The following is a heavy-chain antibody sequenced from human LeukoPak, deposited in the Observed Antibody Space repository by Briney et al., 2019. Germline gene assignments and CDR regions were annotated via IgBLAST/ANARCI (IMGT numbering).Heavy chain of an antibody. J-gene: IGHJ4*02. Sequence: GASVKVSCKASGYTFTGYYMHWVRQAPGQGLEWMGWINPNSGGTNYAQKFQGRVTMTRDTSISTAYMELSRLRSVDTAVYYCARWVYYDSSGYPNYYFDYWGQGTLVTVSS. CDR2: INPNSGGT. V-gene: IGHV1-2*02. CDR1: GYTFTGYY. CDR3: ARWVYYDSSGYPNYYFDY. D-gene: IGHD3-22*01.